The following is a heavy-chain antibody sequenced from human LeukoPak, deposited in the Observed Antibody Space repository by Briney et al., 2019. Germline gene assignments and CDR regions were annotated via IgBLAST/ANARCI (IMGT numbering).Heavy chain of an antibody. CDR2: ISSNGGST. D-gene: IGHD2-2*02. J-gene: IGHJ4*02. Sequence: PGGSLRLSCAASGFTFSSYAMHWVRQARGKGLEYVSDISSNGGSTYYANSVKGRFTISRDNSKNTLYPQMGSLRAEDMAVYYCARVGYCSSTSCYNYFDYWGQGTLVTVSS. CDR1: GFTFSSYA. CDR3: ARVGYCSSTSCYNYFDY. V-gene: IGHV3-64*01.